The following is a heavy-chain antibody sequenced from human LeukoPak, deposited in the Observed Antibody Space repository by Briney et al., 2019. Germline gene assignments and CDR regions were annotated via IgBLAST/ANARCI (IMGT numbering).Heavy chain of an antibody. CDR3: ARLLDGYNYQYYFDY. J-gene: IGHJ4*02. CDR1: GGTFSSYD. Sequence: SVKVSCKASGGTFSSYDISWVRQAPGQGLEWMGGIMPMFGKANYAQKFQGRVTTTADKATSTAYMELSSLKASDTAMYYCARLLDGYNYQYYFDYWGQGTLVTVSS. V-gene: IGHV1-69*06. CDR2: IMPMFGKA. D-gene: IGHD5-24*01.